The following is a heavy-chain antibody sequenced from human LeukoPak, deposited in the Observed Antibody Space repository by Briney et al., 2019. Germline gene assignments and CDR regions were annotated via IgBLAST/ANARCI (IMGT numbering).Heavy chain of an antibody. CDR2: ISGNGDAT. CDR1: GFTFSTSA. Sequence: GSLGLSCAASGFTFSTSAMHWVRQAPGKGLEYVSAISGNGDATYYGSSVKGRFTISRDNSKNTLYLQMGSLRAEDMAVYYCATWSGYHHVHWGQGTQVTVSS. J-gene: IGHJ4*02. CDR3: ATWSGYHHVH. D-gene: IGHD3-3*01. V-gene: IGHV3-64*01.